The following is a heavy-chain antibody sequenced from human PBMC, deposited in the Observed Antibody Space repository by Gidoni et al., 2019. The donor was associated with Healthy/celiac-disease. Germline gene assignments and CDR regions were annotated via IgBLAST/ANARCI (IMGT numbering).Heavy chain of an antibody. CDR3: AKDTTPGYYFDY. J-gene: IGHJ4*02. CDR2: ISGSGGST. V-gene: IGHV3-23*01. Sequence: EVQLLESGGGLVQPGGSLSLPCAASGSTFSSYAMSWVRQAPGKGLEWVSAISGSGGSTYYADSVKGRFTISRDNSKNTLYLQMNSLRAEDTAVYYCAKDTTPGYYFDYWGQGTLVTVSS. CDR1: GSTFSSYA. D-gene: IGHD1-26*01.